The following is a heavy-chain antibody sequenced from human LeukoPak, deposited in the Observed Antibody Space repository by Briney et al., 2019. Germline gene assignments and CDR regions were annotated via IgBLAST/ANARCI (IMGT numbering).Heavy chain of an antibody. CDR3: ARVEGGYSYGYFYYYYGMDV. Sequence: SETLSLTCAVYGGSFSGYYWNWIRQPPGKGLEWIGEINHSGSTNYNPSLKSRVTISVDTSKNQFSLKLSSVTAADTAVYYCARVEGGYSYGYFYYYYGMDVWGQGTTVTVSS. CDR1: GGSFSGYY. V-gene: IGHV4-34*01. CDR2: INHSGST. J-gene: IGHJ6*02. D-gene: IGHD5-18*01.